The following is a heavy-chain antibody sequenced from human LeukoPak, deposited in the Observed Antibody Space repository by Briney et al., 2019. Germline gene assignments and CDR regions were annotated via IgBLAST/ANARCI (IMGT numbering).Heavy chain of an antibody. CDR1: GYTFKNYY. D-gene: IGHD3-16*02. CDR3: ARVHLWGSYRYPYFDH. J-gene: IGHJ4*02. CDR2: LNPSDGST. Sequence: ASVKVSCKASGYTFKNYYINRVRQAPGQGLQWMGILNPSDGSTNYAQKFQGRVTMTRDMSTGTVYMELSSLRSEDAAVYYCARVHLWGSYRYPYFDHWGQGTLVTVSS. V-gene: IGHV1-46*02.